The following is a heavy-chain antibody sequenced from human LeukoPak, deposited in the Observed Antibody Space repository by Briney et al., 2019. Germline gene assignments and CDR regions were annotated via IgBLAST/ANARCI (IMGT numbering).Heavy chain of an antibody. J-gene: IGHJ4*02. CDR3: ARGDSSTSWPESHFDY. CDR2: ISSSSSYI. D-gene: IGHD2-2*01. CDR1: GFTFSSYS. Sequence: GGSLRLSCAASGFTFSSYSMNWVRQAPGKGLEWVSSISSSSSYIYYADSVKGRFTISRDNAKNSLYLQMNSLRAEDTAVYYCARGDSSTSWPESHFDYWGQGTLVTVSS. V-gene: IGHV3-21*04.